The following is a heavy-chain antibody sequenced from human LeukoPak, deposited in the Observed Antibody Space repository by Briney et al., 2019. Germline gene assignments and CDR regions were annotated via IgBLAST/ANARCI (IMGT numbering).Heavy chain of an antibody. J-gene: IGHJ5*02. CDR1: GFTFSSYW. CDR3: VRAHHPGRWFDR. CDR2: INEVRNVT. V-gene: IGHV3-7*04. Sequence: GGSLRLSCAAPGFTFSSYWMTRVRQAPGKGLEWVASINEVRNVTHYVDSVRGRFTISTDNAKNSLYLQMNSLTAQNTPVYYFVRAHHPGRWFDRWGQGTLVT.